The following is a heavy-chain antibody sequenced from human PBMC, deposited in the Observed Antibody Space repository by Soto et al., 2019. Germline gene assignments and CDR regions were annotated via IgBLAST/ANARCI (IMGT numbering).Heavy chain of an antibody. J-gene: IGHJ6*02. CDR1: GGTFSSYA. V-gene: IGHV1-69*13. Sequence: SVKCYCKASGGTFSSYAISWVRQAPGQGLEWMGGIIPTFGTANYAQKFQGRVTITADESTSTAYMELSSLRSEDTAVYYCARDPGTMVRGVIITRYYHYGMDVWGQGTTVTVSS. D-gene: IGHD3-10*01. CDR2: IIPTFGTA. CDR3: ARDPGTMVRGVIITRYYHYGMDV.